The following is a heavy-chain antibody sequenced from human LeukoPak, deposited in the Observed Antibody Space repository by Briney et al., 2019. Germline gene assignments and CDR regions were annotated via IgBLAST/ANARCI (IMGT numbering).Heavy chain of an antibody. Sequence: GGSLRLSCAASGFSFSGYVMHWVRQAPGKGLEWVAFIRGDGTQQYYADSVEGRFTISRDNSKNTVYLQMNSLRAEGTAVYYCAKDNGGYAFDYWGQGTLVTVSS. V-gene: IGHV3-30*02. CDR2: IRGDGTQQ. J-gene: IGHJ4*02. CDR3: AKDNGGYAFDY. CDR1: GFSFSGYV. D-gene: IGHD5-12*01.